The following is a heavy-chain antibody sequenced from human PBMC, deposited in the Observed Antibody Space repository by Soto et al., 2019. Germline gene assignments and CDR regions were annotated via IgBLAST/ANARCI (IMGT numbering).Heavy chain of an antibody. D-gene: IGHD3-22*01. CDR1: GFTFSSYW. V-gene: IGHV3-7*01. CDR3: ARGHSTYYYDSSASPNAFDI. Sequence: GGSLRLSCAASGFTFSSYWMSWVRQAPGKGLEWVANIKQDGSEKYYVDSVKGRFTISRDNSKNTLYLQMNSLRAEDTAVYYCARGHSTYYYDSSASPNAFDIWGQGTMVTVSS. CDR2: IKQDGSEK. J-gene: IGHJ3*02.